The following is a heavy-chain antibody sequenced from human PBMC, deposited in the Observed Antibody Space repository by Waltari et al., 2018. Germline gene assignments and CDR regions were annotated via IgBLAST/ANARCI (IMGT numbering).Heavy chain of an antibody. J-gene: IGHJ4*02. D-gene: IGHD3-22*01. CDR1: GYSISSGYY. CDR2: IYHSGGT. CDR3: AKYDSSGYYYRGGVDY. V-gene: IGHV4-38-2*01. Sequence: QVQLQESGPGLVKPSETLSLTCAVSGYSISSGYYWGWIRQPSGKGLEWSGSIYHSGGTYYNPSLKSRVTISVDTAKNQFSLKLSSVTAADTAVYYCAKYDSSGYYYRGGVDYWGQGTLVTVSS.